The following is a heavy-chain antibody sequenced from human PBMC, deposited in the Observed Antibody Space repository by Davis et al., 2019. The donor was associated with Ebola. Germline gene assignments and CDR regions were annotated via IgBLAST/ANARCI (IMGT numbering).Heavy chain of an antibody. V-gene: IGHV4-59*01. J-gene: IGHJ2*01. CDR2: TYTSGSP. CDR1: GGSISTFY. Sequence: SETLSLTCTVSGGSISTFYWSWIRQPPGKGLEWIGHTYTSGSPKYNPSLNSRVTISVDTSNNQFSLKLNSVTAADTAVYYCARGRRPPNWHFDLWGRGTLVTVSS. CDR3: ARGRRPPNWHFDL.